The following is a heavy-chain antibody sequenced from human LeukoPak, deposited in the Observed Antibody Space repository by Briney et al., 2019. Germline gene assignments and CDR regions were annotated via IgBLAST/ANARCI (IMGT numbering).Heavy chain of an antibody. CDR2: IYSGGST. D-gene: IGHD1-26*01. J-gene: IGHJ6*02. V-gene: IGHV3-66*01. Sequence: GGSLRLSCAASGFTFSSYSMSWVRQAPGKGLEWVSVIYSGGSTYYADSVKGRFTISRDNSKNTLYLQMNSLRAEDTAVYYCARGGGSWRDYYYYYGMDVWGQGTTVTVSS. CDR1: GFTFSSYS. CDR3: ARGGGSWRDYYYYYGMDV.